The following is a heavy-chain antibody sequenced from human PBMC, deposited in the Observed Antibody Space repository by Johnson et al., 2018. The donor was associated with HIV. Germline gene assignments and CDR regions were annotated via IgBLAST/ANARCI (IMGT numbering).Heavy chain of an antibody. CDR2: ISYDGSNK. CDR3: ARERLLTWGRSDAFDI. Sequence: VQLVESGGGVVQPGRSLRLSCAASGFTFSSYAMHWVRQAPGKGLEWVAVISYDGSNKYYADSVKGRFTISRDNSKNTLYLQMNSLRAEDTALYYCARERLLTWGRSDAFDIWGQGTMVTVSS. CDR1: GFTFSSYA. V-gene: IGHV3-30-3*01. D-gene: IGHD3-16*01. J-gene: IGHJ3*02.